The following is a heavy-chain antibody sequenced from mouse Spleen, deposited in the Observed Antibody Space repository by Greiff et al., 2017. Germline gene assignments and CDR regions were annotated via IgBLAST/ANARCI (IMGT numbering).Heavy chain of an antibody. J-gene: IGHJ2*01. V-gene: IGHV14-3*02. CDR1: GFNIKDTY. Sequence: EVQLQESGAELVKPGASVKLSCTASGFNIKDTYMHWVKQRPEQGLEWIGRIDPANGNTKYDPKFQGKATITADTSSNTAYLQLSSLTSEDTAVYYCARRVYFDYWGQGTTLTVSS. CDR3: ARRVYFDY. CDR2: IDPANGNT.